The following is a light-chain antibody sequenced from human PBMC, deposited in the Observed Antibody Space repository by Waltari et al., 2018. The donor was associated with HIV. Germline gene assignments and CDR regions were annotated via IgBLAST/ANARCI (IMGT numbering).Light chain of an antibody. Sequence: DIVMPQSPPSLPVTPGEPASISCRSSQSLLNSRGFNYLDWYLRKPGQSPPLLIYLGSKRAPGVPDRFSGSGSGTDFTLKISRVEAEDVGVYYCMQALQTPLITFGQGTRLEIK. CDR2: LGS. CDR1: QSLLNSRGFNY. V-gene: IGKV2-28*01. CDR3: MQALQTPLIT. J-gene: IGKJ5*01.